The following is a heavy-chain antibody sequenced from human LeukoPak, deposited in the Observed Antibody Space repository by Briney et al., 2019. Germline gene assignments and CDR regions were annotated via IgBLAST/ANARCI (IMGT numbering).Heavy chain of an antibody. V-gene: IGHV3-74*01. CDR3: ARQYSTLSEFDY. D-gene: IGHD2/OR15-2a*01. Sequence: PGGSLRLSCAASGFTFSNYWMHWVRQAPGKGLVWVSRINSDGTSTSSADSMKGRFTVSRDNAKNTLYLQMNSLRAKDTAVYYCARQYSTLSEFDYWGQGTLVTVSS. J-gene: IGHJ4*02. CDR2: INSDGTST. CDR1: GFTFSNYW.